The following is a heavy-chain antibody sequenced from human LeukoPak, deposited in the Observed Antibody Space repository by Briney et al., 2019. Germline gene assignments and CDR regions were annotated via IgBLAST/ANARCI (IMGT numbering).Heavy chain of an antibody. Sequence: PGGSLRLSCAASGLTFSTYWMHWVRQDPGKGLVWVSRISSDASITSYADPVKGRFTISRDNAKNTLYLQMNSLRAEDTAVYYCAREGSSYYGMDVWGQGTTVTVSS. CDR1: GLTFSTYW. CDR3: AREGSSYYGMDV. J-gene: IGHJ6*02. CDR2: ISSDASIT. V-gene: IGHV3-74*01.